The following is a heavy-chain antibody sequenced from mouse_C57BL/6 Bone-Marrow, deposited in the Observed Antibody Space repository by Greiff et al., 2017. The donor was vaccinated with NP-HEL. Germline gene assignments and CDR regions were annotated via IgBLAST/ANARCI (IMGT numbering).Heavy chain of an antibody. D-gene: IGHD2-5*01. CDR3: TRAIVTTDWYFDV. Sequence: EVKLEESGGGLVQPGGSMKLSCAASGFTFSDAWMDWVRQSPEKGLEWVAEIRNKANNHATYYAESVKGRLTISRDDSKSSFYLQMNSLIAEDTGIYYYTRAIVTTDWYFDVWGTGTTVTVSS. CDR2: IRNKANNHAT. J-gene: IGHJ1*03. V-gene: IGHV6-6*01. CDR1: GFTFSDAW.